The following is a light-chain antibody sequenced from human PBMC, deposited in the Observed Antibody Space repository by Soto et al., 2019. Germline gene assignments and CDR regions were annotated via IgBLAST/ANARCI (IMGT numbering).Light chain of an antibody. CDR1: SSDVGSYNR. CDR2: QVS. V-gene: IGLV2-18*02. J-gene: IGLJ3*02. Sequence: QSALTQPPSVSGSPGQSVTISCTGTSSDVGSYNRVSWYQQHPGTAPKLMICQVSNRPSGVPDRFSGSKSGNTASLTISGLQAEDEADYYCSSYASSGTFVFGGGTKLTVL. CDR3: SSYASSGTFV.